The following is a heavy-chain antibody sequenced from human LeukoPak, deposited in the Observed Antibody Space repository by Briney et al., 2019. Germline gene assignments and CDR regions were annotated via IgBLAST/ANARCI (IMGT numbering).Heavy chain of an antibody. J-gene: IGHJ4*02. CDR2: INPNSGGT. D-gene: IGHD5-12*01. CDR3: ARETTSGYEPPFDY. CDR1: GYTFTGYY. V-gene: IGHV1-2*02. Sequence: GASVKVSCKASGYTFTGYYMHWVRQAPGQGLEWMGWINPNSGGTNYAQKFQGRVTMTRDTSISTAYMELSRLRSDDTAVYYCARETTSGYEPPFDYWGQGTLVTVSS.